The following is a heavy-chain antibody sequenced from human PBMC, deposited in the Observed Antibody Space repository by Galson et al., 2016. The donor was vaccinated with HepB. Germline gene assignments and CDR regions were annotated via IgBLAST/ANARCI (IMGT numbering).Heavy chain of an antibody. J-gene: IGHJ4*02. Sequence: SLRLSCAASGFTFSNAWMSWVRQAPGKGLEWVGRIKSKTDGGTTDYSAPVNGGFTISRDDSKNMLYLQLNSLKTEDTAVYYFTTSGYSYGRFGYWGQGALVTVSS. D-gene: IGHD5-12*01. V-gene: IGHV3-15*01. CDR2: IKSKTDGGTT. CDR3: TTSGYSYGRFGY. CDR1: GFTFSNAW.